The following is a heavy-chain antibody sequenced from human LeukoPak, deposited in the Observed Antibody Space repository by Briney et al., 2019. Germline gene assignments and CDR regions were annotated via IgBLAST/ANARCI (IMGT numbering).Heavy chain of an antibody. Sequence: GASVKVSCKASGYTFTSYAMHWVRQAPGQRLEWMGWINAGNGNTKYSQKFQGRVTITRDTSASTAYMELSSLRSEDTAVYYCARVVRGITYYYYGMDVWGQGTTVTVSS. CDR2: INAGNGNT. J-gene: IGHJ6*02. D-gene: IGHD3-10*01. CDR1: GYTFTSYA. V-gene: IGHV1-3*01. CDR3: ARVVRGITYYYYGMDV.